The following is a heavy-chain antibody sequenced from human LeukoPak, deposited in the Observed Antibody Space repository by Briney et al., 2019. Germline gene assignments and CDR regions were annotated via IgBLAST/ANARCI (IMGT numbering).Heavy chain of an antibody. CDR3: ARAYYYDSSDYYLWDY. CDR2: ISYDGSNK. CDR1: GFTFSSYA. Sequence: GGSLRLSCAASGFTFSSYAMHWVRQAPGKGLEWVAVISYDGSNKYYADSVKGRFTISRDNSKNTLYLQMNSLRAEDTAVYYCARAYYYDSSDYYLWDYWGQGTLVTVSS. D-gene: IGHD3-22*01. V-gene: IGHV3-30*04. J-gene: IGHJ4*02.